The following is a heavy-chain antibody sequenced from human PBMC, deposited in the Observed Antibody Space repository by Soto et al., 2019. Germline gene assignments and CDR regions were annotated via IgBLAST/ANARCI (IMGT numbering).Heavy chain of an antibody. V-gene: IGHV3-74*01. J-gene: IGHJ4*02. D-gene: IGHD3-10*01. CDR2: ISPDGRTT. CDR1: GFSFSHYW. Sequence: PXESLRLSCAASGFSFSHYWMHWVRQAPGKGLVWVSRISPDGRTTTYADSVKGRFTISRDNAKRTLYLQMNSLTVEDGAVYYCADSWLPTSYWGPGTLVTVSS. CDR3: ADSWLPTSY.